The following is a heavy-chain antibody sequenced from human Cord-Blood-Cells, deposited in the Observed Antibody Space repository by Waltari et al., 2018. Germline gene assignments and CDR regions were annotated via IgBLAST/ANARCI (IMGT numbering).Heavy chain of an antibody. V-gene: IGHV4-34*01. CDR1: GGSFSGYY. D-gene: IGHD7-27*01. Sequence: QVQLQQWGAGLLKPSETLSLTCAVYGGSFSGYYWSWIRQPPGKGLGWIGEINQSGTTNYNPSLKSRVTISVDTSKNQFSLKLSSVTAADTAVYYCARHPPLTGFDYWGQGTLVTVSS. CDR3: ARHPPLTGFDY. CDR2: INQSGTT. J-gene: IGHJ4*02.